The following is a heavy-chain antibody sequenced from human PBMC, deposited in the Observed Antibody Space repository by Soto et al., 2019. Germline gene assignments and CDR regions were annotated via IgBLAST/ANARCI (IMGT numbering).Heavy chain of an antibody. D-gene: IGHD2-8*01. V-gene: IGHV1-8*01. Sequence: QVQLVQSGAEVKKPGASVKVSCKASGYTFTSYDINWVRQATGQGLEWMGWMNPNNNNTGYAQKFQGRVTMTRNTSISTAYMELSRLGSEDPAVYYCARGPHPYFNDYWGQGTLVTVSS. CDR3: ARGPHPYFNDY. J-gene: IGHJ4*02. CDR1: GYTFTSYD. CDR2: MNPNNNNT.